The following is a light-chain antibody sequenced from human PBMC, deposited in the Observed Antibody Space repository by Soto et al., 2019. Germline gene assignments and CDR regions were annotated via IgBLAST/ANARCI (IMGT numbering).Light chain of an antibody. J-gene: IGKJ3*01. V-gene: IGKV3-11*01. Sequence: IVLPQSPAPLSLSPGERATLSCRTSQSVSTYLAWYQQRPGQPPRLLIYDASIRATGIPARFSGSGSGTAFTLTISSLETEDFAVYYCQQRSNWPLVTFGPGTRVDV. CDR3: QQRSNWPLVT. CDR2: DAS. CDR1: QSVSTY.